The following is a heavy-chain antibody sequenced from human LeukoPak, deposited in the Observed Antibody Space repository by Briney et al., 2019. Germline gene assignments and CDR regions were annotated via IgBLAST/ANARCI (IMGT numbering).Heavy chain of an antibody. CDR1: GFSFSTHS. CDR2: INHDGSEK. Sequence: GGSLRLSCAASGFSFSTHSLTWVRQAPGKGLQWVATINHDGSEKDYVDSVKGRFTISRDNAEDSLYLQLNSLRAEDTAIYYCARGSGWLDYWGQGTLVTVSS. CDR3: ARGSGWLDY. D-gene: IGHD6-19*01. J-gene: IGHJ4*02. V-gene: IGHV3-7*03.